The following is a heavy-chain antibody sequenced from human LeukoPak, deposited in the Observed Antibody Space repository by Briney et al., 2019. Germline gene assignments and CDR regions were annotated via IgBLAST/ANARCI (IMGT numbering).Heavy chain of an antibody. CDR2: ISGSGGST. Sequence: PGGSLRLSCAASGFTFSSYAMSWVRQAPGKGLEWVSAISGSGGSTYYADSMKGRFTIARDNSKNTLYLQMNSLRAEDTAVYCCAKDRADSTVTILHYWGQGTLVTVSS. D-gene: IGHD4-17*01. CDR3: AKDRADSTVTILHY. J-gene: IGHJ4*02. CDR1: GFTFSSYA. V-gene: IGHV3-23*01.